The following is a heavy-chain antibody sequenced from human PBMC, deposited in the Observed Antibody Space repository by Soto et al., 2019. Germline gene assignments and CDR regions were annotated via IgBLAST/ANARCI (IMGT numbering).Heavy chain of an antibody. CDR3: ARVGGSGWYVPSYYYYGMDV. Sequence: QVQLVQSGAEVKKPGSSVKVSCKASGGTFSSYAISWVRQAPGQGLEWMGGIIPIFGTANYAQKFQGRVTITADESTSTAYMELSSLRSEDTAVYYCARVGGSGWYVPSYYYYGMDVWGQGTTVTVSS. CDR2: IIPIFGTA. D-gene: IGHD6-19*01. V-gene: IGHV1-69*01. J-gene: IGHJ6*02. CDR1: GGTFSSYA.